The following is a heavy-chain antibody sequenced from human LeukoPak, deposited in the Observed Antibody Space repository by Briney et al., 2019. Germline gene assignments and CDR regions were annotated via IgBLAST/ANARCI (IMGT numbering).Heavy chain of an antibody. V-gene: IGHV3-21*01. CDR1: EFTFSSYN. CDR2: ISSSGSYI. CDR3: AREIFWSGFFANLHFDY. Sequence: PGGSLRLSCAASEFTFSSYNMNWVRRAPGKGLEWVASISSSGSYIYYADSVKGRFTISRDNAKNSLYLQMNSLRVEDTAVYYCAREIFWSGFFANLHFDYWGQGTLVTVSS. J-gene: IGHJ4*02. D-gene: IGHD3-3*01.